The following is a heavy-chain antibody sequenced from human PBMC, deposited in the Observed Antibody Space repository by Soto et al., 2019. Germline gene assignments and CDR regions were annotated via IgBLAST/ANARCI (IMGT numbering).Heavy chain of an antibody. J-gene: IGHJ5*02. CDR1: GGTFDSYV. CDR3: ARVHSSGIFYFVDP. V-gene: IGHV1-69*13. CDR2: IMPIFGTP. D-gene: IGHD3-10*01. Sequence: SVKVSCKASGGTFDSYVISCLRQAPGQGLEWMGGIMPIFGTPNYAQKFRGRVTISADESTSTAYLELSSLTSDDTAVYYCARVHSSGIFYFVDPWGQGTLVTVSS.